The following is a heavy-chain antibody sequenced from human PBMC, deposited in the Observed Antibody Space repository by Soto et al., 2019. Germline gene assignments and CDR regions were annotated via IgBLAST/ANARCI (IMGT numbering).Heavy chain of an antibody. D-gene: IGHD3-9*01. CDR1: GYPFTSYG. V-gene: IGHV1-18*01. Sequence: QIQMVKSGGEVKKPGASVKVSCRASGYPFTSYGVSWVRQAPGQAPEWMGWISAHDNEINYGETFQGRLRLTTDTSTITAYMELRKLRSDDTAVYYCVRDYLHYYVLTGSFLDCFAPWGQGTLVIVSS. CDR3: VRDYLHYYVLTGSFLDCFAP. CDR2: ISAHDNEI. J-gene: IGHJ5*02.